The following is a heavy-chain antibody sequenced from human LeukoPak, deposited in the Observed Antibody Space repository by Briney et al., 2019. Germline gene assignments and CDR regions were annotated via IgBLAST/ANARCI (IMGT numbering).Heavy chain of an antibody. Sequence: GRPLRLSCAASGFTFSSYAMHWVRQAPGKGLEWVAVISYDGSNKYYADSVKGRFTISRDNSKNTLYLQMNSLRAEDTAVYYCARDAEGYNFDYWGQGTLVTVSS. CDR3: ARDAEGYNFDY. J-gene: IGHJ4*02. CDR1: GFTFSSYA. D-gene: IGHD5-24*01. CDR2: ISYDGSNK. V-gene: IGHV3-30-3*01.